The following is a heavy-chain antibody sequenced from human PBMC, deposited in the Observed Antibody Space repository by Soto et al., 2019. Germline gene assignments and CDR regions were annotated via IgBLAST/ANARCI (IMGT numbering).Heavy chain of an antibody. J-gene: IGHJ6*02. V-gene: IGHV4-34*01. CDR2: INHSGST. Sequence: TETLALTCAVYGGSFSGYYWSWIRQPPGKGLEWIGEINHSGSTNYNPSLKSRVTISVDTSKNQFSLKLSSVTAEDTAVYYCARQLTIFGVVIPTGHYYHYGMDVCGQGPTVTVSS. CDR3: ARQLTIFGVVIPTGHYYHYGMDV. CDR1: GGSFSGYY. D-gene: IGHD3-3*01.